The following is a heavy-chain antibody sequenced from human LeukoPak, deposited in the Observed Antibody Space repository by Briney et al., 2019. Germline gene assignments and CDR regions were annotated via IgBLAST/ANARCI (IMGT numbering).Heavy chain of an antibody. J-gene: IGHJ4*02. Sequence: GGSLRLSCAASGFTFSAYGMHWVRQAPGKGLEWAAVISYDGSNKYYADSVKGRFTISRDNSKSTLYLQMNSLRAEDTAVYYCAKDFWDYNSSAYYFKYYFAPWGQGTLVTVSS. D-gene: IGHD3-22*01. CDR3: AKDFWDYNSSAYYFKYYFAP. CDR1: GFTFSAYG. V-gene: IGHV3-30*18. CDR2: ISYDGSNK.